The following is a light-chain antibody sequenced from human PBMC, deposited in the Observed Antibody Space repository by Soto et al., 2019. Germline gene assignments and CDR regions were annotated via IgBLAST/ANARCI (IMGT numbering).Light chain of an antibody. Sequence: EIVLTHSPGTLSLSPWEKATHSCRASRSVSSSYLAWYQQKPVQAPRLLIYDASNRATGIPARFSGSGSGTDFTLTISSLQPEDVAIYYCQKYNSGLINIGQGTRLEIK. V-gene: IGKV3-20*01. CDR3: QKYNSGLIN. CDR2: DAS. CDR1: RSVSSSY. J-gene: IGKJ5*01.